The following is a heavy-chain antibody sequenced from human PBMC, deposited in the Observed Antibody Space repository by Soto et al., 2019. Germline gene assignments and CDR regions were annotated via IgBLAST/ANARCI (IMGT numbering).Heavy chain of an antibody. Sequence: GGSLRLSCVGSGFTLSSFSMSWVRQTPGKGLEWVSSITTGNDYISYADSVKGRFTISRDNAKNSLFLRMNSLRADDTALYFCARDSYSSLFDSWGQGTLVTVSS. CDR3: ARDSYSSLFDS. V-gene: IGHV3-21*01. D-gene: IGHD6-19*01. CDR2: ITTGNDYI. J-gene: IGHJ5*01. CDR1: GFTLSSFS.